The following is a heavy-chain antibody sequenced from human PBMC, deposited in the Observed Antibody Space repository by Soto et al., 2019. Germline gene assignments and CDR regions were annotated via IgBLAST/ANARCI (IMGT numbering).Heavy chain of an antibody. Sequence: SETLSLTCAVYGGSFSGYYWSWIRQPPGKGLEWIGEINHSGSTNYNPSLKSRVTISVGTSKNQFSLKLSSVTAADTAVYYCARIDTYYYGSGCYQTKPYYYYYGMDVWGQGTTVTVSS. CDR2: INHSGST. V-gene: IGHV4-34*01. D-gene: IGHD3-10*01. CDR1: GGSFSGYY. J-gene: IGHJ6*02. CDR3: ARIDTYYYGSGCYQTKPYYYYYGMDV.